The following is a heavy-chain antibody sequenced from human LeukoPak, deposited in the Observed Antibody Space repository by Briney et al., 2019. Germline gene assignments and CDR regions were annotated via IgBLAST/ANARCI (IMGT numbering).Heavy chain of an antibody. CDR3: ARENGDTPFDY. J-gene: IGHJ4*02. D-gene: IGHD4-17*01. Sequence: SETLSLTCAVSGGSISSSNWWSWVRQPPGKGLEWIGEIYHSGSTNYNPSLKSRATISVDKSKNQFSLKLSSVTAADTAVYYCARENGDTPFDYWGQGTLVTVSS. V-gene: IGHV4-4*02. CDR1: GGSISSSNW. CDR2: IYHSGST.